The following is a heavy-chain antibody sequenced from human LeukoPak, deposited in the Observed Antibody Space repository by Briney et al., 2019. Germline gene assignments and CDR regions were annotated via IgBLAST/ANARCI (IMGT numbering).Heavy chain of an antibody. J-gene: IGHJ5*02. Sequence: GASVKVSCKASGYTFTSYDINWVRQATGQGLEWMGWMNPNSGNTAYAQKFQGRVTITRNTPISTAYMELSSLRSEDTAVYYCARAGAITIGALNWFDPWGQGTLVTVSS. V-gene: IGHV1-8*03. D-gene: IGHD3-9*01. CDR1: GYTFTSYD. CDR2: MNPNSGNT. CDR3: ARAGAITIGALNWFDP.